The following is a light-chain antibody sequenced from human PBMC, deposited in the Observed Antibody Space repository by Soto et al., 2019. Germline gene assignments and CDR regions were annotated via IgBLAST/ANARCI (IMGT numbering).Light chain of an antibody. CDR2: ALS. CDR1: QPISTS. V-gene: IGKV1-39*01. Sequence: DIQVTQSPSSLSASIGDRVIITCRASQPISTSLHWFQQKPGKAPKLLIYALSNLQSGVPSRFSGSGTGPEFTLIISSLQPEDVGNYFCQQSYSTPLTFGGGTKVQI. J-gene: IGKJ4*01. CDR3: QQSYSTPLT.